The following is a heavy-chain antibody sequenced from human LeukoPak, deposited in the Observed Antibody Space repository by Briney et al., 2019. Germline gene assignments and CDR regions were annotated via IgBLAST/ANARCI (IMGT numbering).Heavy chain of an antibody. CDR1: GGSISSGGYY. Sequence: PSQTLSLTCTVSGGSISSGGYYWSWIRQPPGKGLEWIGSIYYSGSTYYNPSLKSRVTISVDTSKNQFSLKLSSVTAADTAVYYCARSLREFNWFDPWGQGTLVTVSS. J-gene: IGHJ5*02. CDR2: IYYSGST. D-gene: IGHD5-12*01. CDR3: ARSLREFNWFDP. V-gene: IGHV4-39*01.